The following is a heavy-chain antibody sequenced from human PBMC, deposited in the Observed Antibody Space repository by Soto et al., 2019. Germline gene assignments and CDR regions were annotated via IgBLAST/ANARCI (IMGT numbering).Heavy chain of an antibody. V-gene: IGHV4-34*01. CDR1: GGPFSGYY. CDR2: IKHSGTT. D-gene: IGHD6-13*01. J-gene: IGHJ6*02. CDR3: ARAAAGNYYYYGMDV. Sequence: SETLSLTCAVYGGPFSGYYWSWIRQPPGKGLEWIGEIKHSGTTNYSPSVKSRVTISVDTSKNQFSLRLSSVTAADTAVYYCARAAAGNYYYYGMDVWGQGTTVTVSS.